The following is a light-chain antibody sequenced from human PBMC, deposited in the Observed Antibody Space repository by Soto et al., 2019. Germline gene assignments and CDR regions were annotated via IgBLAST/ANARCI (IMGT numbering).Light chain of an antibody. Sequence: EIVLTQSPGTLSLSPGERATLSCRASQTFSNSFLSWFQQIPGQAPRLLIYGASMRATGIPDRFSGSGSGTDFTLTISSLQSEDFAVYYCQHYYNWPRTFGQGTKVDIK. CDR2: GAS. J-gene: IGKJ1*01. CDR1: QTFSNSF. CDR3: QHYYNWPRT. V-gene: IGKV3-20*01.